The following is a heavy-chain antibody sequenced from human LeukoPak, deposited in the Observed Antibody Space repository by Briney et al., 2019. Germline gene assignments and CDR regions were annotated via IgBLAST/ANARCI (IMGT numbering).Heavy chain of an antibody. D-gene: IGHD5-18*01. J-gene: IGHJ4*02. Sequence: GGSLRLSCAASGFTFDDYAMHWVRQAPGKGLEWVSGISWNSGSIGYADSVKGRFTISRVNAKNSLYLQMNSLRAEDTAVYYCAKGHDPPGYGSDYWGQGTLVTVSS. CDR3: AKGHDPPGYGSDY. CDR2: ISWNSGSI. V-gene: IGHV3-9*01. CDR1: GFTFDDYA.